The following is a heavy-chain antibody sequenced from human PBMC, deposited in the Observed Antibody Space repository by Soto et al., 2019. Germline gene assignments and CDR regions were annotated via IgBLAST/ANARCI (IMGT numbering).Heavy chain of an antibody. D-gene: IGHD6-6*01. CDR1: GFTFSSYS. Sequence: PVGSLRLSCAASGFTFSSYSMDWVRQAPGKGLEWVSSISSSSSYIYYADSVKGRFTISRDNAKDSLYLQMNSLRAEDTAVYYCARYDSSSSALSLDYWGQGTLVTVSS. CDR2: ISSSSSYI. V-gene: IGHV3-21*01. J-gene: IGHJ4*02. CDR3: ARYDSSSSALSLDY.